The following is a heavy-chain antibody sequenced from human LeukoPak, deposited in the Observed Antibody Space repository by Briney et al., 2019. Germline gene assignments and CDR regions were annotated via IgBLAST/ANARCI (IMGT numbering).Heavy chain of an antibody. D-gene: IGHD2-15*01. Sequence: PGGSLRLSCAASGFTFSSYAMSWVRQAPGKGLEWVSYISSSGSSIYYADSVKGRFIISRDNAKNSLYLQMNSLKIEDTAVYYCTTEDIVVVVGAYDPWGQGTLVTVSS. CDR3: TTEDIVVVVGAYDP. CDR1: GFTFSSYA. V-gene: IGHV3-48*04. J-gene: IGHJ5*02. CDR2: ISSSGSSI.